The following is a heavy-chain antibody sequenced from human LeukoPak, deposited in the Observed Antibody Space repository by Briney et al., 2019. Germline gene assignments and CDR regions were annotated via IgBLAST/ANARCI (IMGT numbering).Heavy chain of an antibody. D-gene: IGHD3-3*01. Sequence: PGGSLRLSCAASGVTLASGVTFSSYAMSWVRQAPGKGLEWVSSISSSSTYIYYADSVKGRFTISRDNAKNSLYLQMNSLRAEDTAVYYCARNRFNLFSYYFEYWGQGTLVTVPS. V-gene: IGHV3-21*01. CDR2: ISSSSTYI. CDR1: GVTFSSYA. J-gene: IGHJ4*02. CDR3: ARNRFNLFSYYFEY.